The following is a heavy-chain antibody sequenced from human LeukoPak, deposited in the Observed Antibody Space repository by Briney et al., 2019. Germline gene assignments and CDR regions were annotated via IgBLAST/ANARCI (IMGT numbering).Heavy chain of an antibody. CDR1: GFTFSSYS. V-gene: IGHV3-21*01. J-gene: IGHJ3*02. CDR3: ASRRVVTAIRSDAFDI. Sequence: GGSLRLSCAASGFTFSSYSMNWVRQAPGKGLEWVSSISSSSSYIYYADSVKGRFTISRDNAKNLLYLQMNSLRAEDTAVYYCASRRVVTAIRSDAFDIWGQGTMVTVSS. CDR2: ISSSSSYI. D-gene: IGHD2-21*02.